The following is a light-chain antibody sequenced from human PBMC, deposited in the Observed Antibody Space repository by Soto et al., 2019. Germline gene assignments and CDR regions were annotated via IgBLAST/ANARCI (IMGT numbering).Light chain of an antibody. J-gene: IGKJ5*01. CDR2: DAS. Sequence: DIQMTQSPSSLSASVGNRVTITCRASQSISTYLNWYQKKTGKAPNLLIYDASRLQSGVPSRFSGSVGGTDFTLTISSVQPEDFATYFCQQSYMDPITFGQGTQLEI. CDR1: QSISTY. V-gene: IGKV1-39*01. CDR3: QQSYMDPIT.